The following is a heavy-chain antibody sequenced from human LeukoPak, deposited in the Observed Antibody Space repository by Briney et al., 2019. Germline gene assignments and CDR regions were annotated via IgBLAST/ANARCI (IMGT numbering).Heavy chain of an antibody. D-gene: IGHD6-13*01. CDR1: GGSFSGYY. CDR3: ARGAPSSSSWYLDP. Sequence: PSETLSLTCAVYGGSFSGYYWSWIRQPPGKGLEWIGEINHSGSTNYNPSLKSRVTISVDTSKNQFSLKLSSVTAADTAVYYCARGAPSSSSWYLDPWGQGTLVTVSS. V-gene: IGHV4-34*01. CDR2: INHSGST. J-gene: IGHJ5*02.